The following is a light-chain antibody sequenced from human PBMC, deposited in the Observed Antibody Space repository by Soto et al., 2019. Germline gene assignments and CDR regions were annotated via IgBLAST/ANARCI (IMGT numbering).Light chain of an antibody. CDR1: QSVSSSY. V-gene: IGKV3-20*01. Sequence: EIVLTQSPGTLSLSPGERATLSCRASQSVSSSYLAWYQQKPGQAPRLLIYGASSRATGIPDRFSGSGSGTDFTLTISRLEPEDFAVYYCQQYGSPPPRRTFGQGTRLEIK. J-gene: IGKJ5*01. CDR3: QQYGSPPPRRT. CDR2: GAS.